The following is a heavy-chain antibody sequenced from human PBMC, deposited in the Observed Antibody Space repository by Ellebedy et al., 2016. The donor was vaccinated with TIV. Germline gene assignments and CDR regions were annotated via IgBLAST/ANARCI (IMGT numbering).Heavy chain of an antibody. CDR3: EFFGTQYGGYADY. Sequence: GGSLRLXCAASGFTFSSYAMSWVRQAPGKGLEWVSYISSSSSTIYYADSVKGRFTISRDNAKNSLYLQMNSLRAEDTAVYYCEFFGTQYGGYADYWGQGTLVTVSS. D-gene: IGHD5-12*01. J-gene: IGHJ4*02. V-gene: IGHV3-48*04. CDR2: ISSSSSTI. CDR1: GFTFSSYA.